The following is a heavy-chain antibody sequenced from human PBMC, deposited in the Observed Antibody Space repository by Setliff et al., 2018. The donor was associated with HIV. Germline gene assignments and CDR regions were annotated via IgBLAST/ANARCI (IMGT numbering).Heavy chain of an antibody. CDR2: MYYTGRT. Sequence: SETLSLTCTVSGGSISSHNWGWIRQPPGRGLEWIVYMYYTGRTNLNPSLKSRVTTSVDTSKNQFSLKLNSVTAADTAVYYCARDIDGSGRGFDIWGQGTMVTVSS. D-gene: IGHD3-10*01. CDR1: GGSISSHN. J-gene: IGHJ3*02. V-gene: IGHV4-59*11. CDR3: ARDIDGSGRGFDI.